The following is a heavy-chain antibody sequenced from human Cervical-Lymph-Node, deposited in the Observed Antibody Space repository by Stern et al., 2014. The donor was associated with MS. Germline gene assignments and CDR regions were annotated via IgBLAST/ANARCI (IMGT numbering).Heavy chain of an antibody. Sequence: VQLEESGPRLVKPSQTLSLTCTVSGVSISSGDYYWSWIRQPPGKGLEWIGYIYYSGNTYSNPSLKSRLTISVDTSKNQFSLKLSSVTAADTAVYYCARERGYGDPFDYWGQGTLVTVSS. CDR2: IYYSGNT. D-gene: IGHD4-17*01. V-gene: IGHV4-30-4*01. J-gene: IGHJ4*02. CDR1: GVSISSGDYY. CDR3: ARERGYGDPFDY.